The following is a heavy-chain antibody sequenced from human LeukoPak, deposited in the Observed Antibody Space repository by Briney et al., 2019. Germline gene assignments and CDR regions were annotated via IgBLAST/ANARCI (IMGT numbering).Heavy chain of an antibody. CDR2: MNPNNGNT. CDR3: ARPGISGSYPYYLDY. CDR1: GYTFTSYE. J-gene: IGHJ4*02. D-gene: IGHD3-10*01. Sequence: GASVKVSCKASGYTFTSYEINWVRQATGQGLEWMGWMNPNNGNTGYAQKFQGRVTVTRNTSISTAYMKLSSLRSEDTAVYYCARPGISGSYPYYLDYWGQGTLVTVSS. V-gene: IGHV1-8*01.